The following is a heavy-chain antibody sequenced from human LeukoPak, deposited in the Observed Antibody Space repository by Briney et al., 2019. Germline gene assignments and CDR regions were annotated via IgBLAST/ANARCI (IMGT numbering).Heavy chain of an antibody. V-gene: IGHV3-30-3*01. CDR1: GFTFDNYA. J-gene: IGHJ4*02. D-gene: IGHD3-22*01. CDR2: VSHDGSNK. CDR3: ARESKEYYYDSSGYYYFDY. Sequence: GGSLRLSCVASGFTFDNYAMHWVRQAPGKGLEWVALVSHDGSNKYYADSVKGRFTISRDNSKNTLYLQMNSLRAEDTAVYYCARESKEYYYDSSGYYYFDYWGQGTLVTVSS.